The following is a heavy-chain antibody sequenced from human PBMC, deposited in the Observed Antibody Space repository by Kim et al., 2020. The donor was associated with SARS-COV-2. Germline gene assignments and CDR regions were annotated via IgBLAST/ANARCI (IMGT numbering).Heavy chain of an antibody. V-gene: IGHV4-31*03. CDR2: IYGSGGT. Sequence: SETLSLTCSVSGDSITSGNCYWSWIRQLPGKGLEWFGYIYGSGGTHYNPSLKGRLTRSVDTSKNQFSLNLNSVTAADTAVYYCARGRYGGGRNYYGTDVWGQGTTVTVSS. J-gene: IGHJ6*02. CDR3: ARGRYGGGRNYYGTDV. D-gene: IGHD3-10*01. CDR1: GDSITSGNCY.